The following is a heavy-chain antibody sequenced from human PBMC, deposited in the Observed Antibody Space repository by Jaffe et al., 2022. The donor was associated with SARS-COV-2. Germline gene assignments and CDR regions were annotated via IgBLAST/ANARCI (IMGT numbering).Heavy chain of an antibody. CDR2: ISGSGGST. CDR3: ASWPAGPFGVATYYYYYGMDV. V-gene: IGHV3-23*01. Sequence: EVQLLESGGGLVQPGGSLRLSCAASGFTFSSYAMSWVRQAPGKGLEWVSAISGSGGSTYYADSVKGRFTISRDNSKNTLYLQMNSLRAEDTAVYYCASWPAGPFGVATYYYYYGMDVWGQGTTVTVSS. J-gene: IGHJ6*02. D-gene: IGHD3-3*01. CDR1: GFTFSSYA.